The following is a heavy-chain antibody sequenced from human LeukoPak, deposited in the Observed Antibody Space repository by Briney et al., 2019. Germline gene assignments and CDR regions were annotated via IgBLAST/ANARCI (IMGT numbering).Heavy chain of an antibody. CDR3: AKDLPSGGYYDSSGHHEVDY. J-gene: IGHJ4*02. Sequence: GGSLRLSCAASGFTFSSYGMHWVRQAPGKGLEWVAVISYDGSNKYYADSVKGRFTISRDNSKNTLYLQMNSLRAEDTAVYYCAKDLPSGGYYDSSGHHEVDYWGQGTLVTVSS. V-gene: IGHV3-30*18. D-gene: IGHD3-22*01. CDR2: ISYDGSNK. CDR1: GFTFSSYG.